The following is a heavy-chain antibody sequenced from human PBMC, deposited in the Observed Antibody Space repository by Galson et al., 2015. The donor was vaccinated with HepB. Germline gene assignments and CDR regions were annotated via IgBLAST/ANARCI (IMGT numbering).Heavy chain of an antibody. CDR2: ISASSGST. V-gene: IGHV3-23*01. J-gene: IGHJ4*02. CDR3: VKDPKYYYDSSGYFYVPPPVQGS. CDR1: GFTFGSYA. D-gene: IGHD3-22*01. Sequence: SLRLSCAASGFTFGSYAMSWVRQAPGKGLECVSTISASSGSTNYADSVKGRFTIYRDNSKNTLYLQMDSLRAEDTAVYYCVKDPKYYYDSSGYFYVPPPVQGSWGQGTLVTVSS.